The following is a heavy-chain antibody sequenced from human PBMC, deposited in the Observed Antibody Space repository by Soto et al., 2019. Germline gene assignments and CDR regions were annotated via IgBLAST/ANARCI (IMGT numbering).Heavy chain of an antibody. V-gene: IGHV3-30*18. CDR1: GFTFSSYG. D-gene: IGHD6-13*01. Sequence: QVQLVESGGGVVQPGRSLRLSCAASGFTFSSYGMHWVRQAPGKGLEWVAVISYDGSNKYYADSVKGRFTISRDNSKNTLYLQMNSLRAEDTAVYYCAKDYSSSWYGYFGYWGQGTLVTVSS. CDR2: ISYDGSNK. J-gene: IGHJ4*02. CDR3: AKDYSSSWYGYFGY.